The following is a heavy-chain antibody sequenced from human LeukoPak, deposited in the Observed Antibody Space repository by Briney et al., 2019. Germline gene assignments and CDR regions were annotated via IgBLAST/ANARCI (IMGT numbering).Heavy chain of an antibody. V-gene: IGHV4-39*07. CDR2: IYYSGST. D-gene: IGHD3-3*01. CDR3: ARGLHPDYDFWSGPHRYYYYYYYMDV. Sequence: PSETLSLTCTVSGGSISSSSYYWGWIRQPPGKGLEWIGSIYYSGSTYYNPSLKSRVTISVDTSKNQFSLKLSSVTAADTAVYYCARGLHPDYDFWSGPHRYYYYYYYMDVWGKGTTVTVSS. CDR1: GGSISSSSYY. J-gene: IGHJ6*03.